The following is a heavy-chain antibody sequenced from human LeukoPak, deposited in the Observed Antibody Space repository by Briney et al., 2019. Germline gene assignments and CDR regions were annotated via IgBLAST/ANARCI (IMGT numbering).Heavy chain of an antibody. V-gene: IGHV3-23*01. D-gene: IGHD1-1*01. CDR3: AEDSPLYNWNDGDY. CDR1: GFTFSSYG. J-gene: IGHJ4*02. Sequence: GGSLRLSCAASGFTFSSYGMSWVRQAPGKGREWVSAISGSGCSTYYADSVKGRFTISRDNSKNTLYLQMNSLRAEDTAVYYCAEDSPLYNWNDGDYWGQGTLVTVSS. CDR2: ISGSGCST.